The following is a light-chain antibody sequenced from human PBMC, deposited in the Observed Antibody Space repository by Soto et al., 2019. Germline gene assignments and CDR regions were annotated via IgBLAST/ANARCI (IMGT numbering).Light chain of an antibody. J-gene: IGLJ1*01. V-gene: IGLV2-14*01. CDR3: GSWTTYRPYV. Sequence: QSVLTQPASVSGSPGQSITIPCTGTSSDIGNYSAVSWYQQHPGKAPKLIIYEVTNRPSGVSDRFSGSKSGNTASLTISGLQAEDEADYYCGSWTTYRPYVFATGTKVTVL. CDR1: SSDIGNYSA. CDR2: EVT.